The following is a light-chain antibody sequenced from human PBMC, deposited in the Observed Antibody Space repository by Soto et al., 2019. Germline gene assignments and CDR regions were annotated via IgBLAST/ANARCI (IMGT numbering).Light chain of an antibody. J-gene: IGKJ1*01. CDR3: QQYNSYPWT. CDR1: QSISSW. V-gene: IGKV1-5*03. Sequence: DIQMTQSPSTLSASVGDRVTITCRASQSISSWLAWYQQKQGKAPKLLIYKASSLESGVPSRFRGSGSGTEFTLTISRLQPDDFETYYCQQYNSYPWTFGQGTKVDIK. CDR2: KAS.